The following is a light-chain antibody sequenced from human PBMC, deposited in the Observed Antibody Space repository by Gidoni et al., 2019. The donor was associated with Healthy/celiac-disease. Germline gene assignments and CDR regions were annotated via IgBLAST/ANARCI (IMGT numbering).Light chain of an antibody. CDR3: QQYNSYSRA. J-gene: IGKJ3*01. V-gene: IGKV1-5*01. CDR1: QSISSW. Sequence: DISMTQSPSTLSASVGDRVTITCRASQSISSWLAWYQQKPGKAPKLLIYDASSLESGVPSRFSGSGSGTEFTLTISSLQPDDFATYYCQQYNSYSRAFGHGTKVDIK. CDR2: DAS.